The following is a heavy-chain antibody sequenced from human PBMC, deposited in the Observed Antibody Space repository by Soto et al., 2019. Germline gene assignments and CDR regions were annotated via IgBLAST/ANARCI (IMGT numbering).Heavy chain of an antibody. CDR1: GYTFTSYA. Sequence: QVQLVQSGAEVKKPGASVKVSCKASGYTFTSYAMLWVRQAPGQRLEWMGWINAGNGNTKYSQKFQGRVTITRDTSASTAYMELSSLRSEDTAVYYCARGGSLYWYFDLWGRGTLVTVSS. D-gene: IGHD1-26*01. CDR2: INAGNGNT. CDR3: ARGGSLYWYFDL. J-gene: IGHJ2*01. V-gene: IGHV1-3*01.